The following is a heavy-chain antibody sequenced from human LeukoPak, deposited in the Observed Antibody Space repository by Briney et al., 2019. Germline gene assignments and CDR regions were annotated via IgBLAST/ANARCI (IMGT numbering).Heavy chain of an antibody. CDR3: ARAADTAIPVPATGFFDY. CDR2: INPSGGST. D-gene: IGHD5-18*01. Sequence: ASVKVSCKASGYTFTSYYMHWVRQAPGQGLEWMGIINPSGGSTSYAQKFQGRVTMTRDTSTSTVYMELSSLRSEDTAVYYCARAADTAIPVPATGFFDYWGQGTQVTVSS. CDR1: GYTFTSYY. V-gene: IGHV1-46*01. J-gene: IGHJ4*02.